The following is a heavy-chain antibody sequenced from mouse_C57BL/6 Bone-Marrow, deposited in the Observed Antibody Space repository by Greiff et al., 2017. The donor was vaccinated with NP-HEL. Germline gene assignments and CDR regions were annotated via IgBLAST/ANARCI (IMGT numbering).Heavy chain of an antibody. D-gene: IGHD3-3*01. J-gene: IGHJ3*01. Sequence: EVQLQESGPGLVKPSQSLSLTCSVTGYSITSGYYWNWIRQFPGNKLEWMGYISYDGSNNYNPSLKNRSSITRDTSKNQFFLKLNSVTTEDTATYYCARGDKFAYWGQGTLVTVSA. CDR1: GYSITSGYY. V-gene: IGHV3-6*01. CDR2: ISYDGSN. CDR3: ARGDKFAY.